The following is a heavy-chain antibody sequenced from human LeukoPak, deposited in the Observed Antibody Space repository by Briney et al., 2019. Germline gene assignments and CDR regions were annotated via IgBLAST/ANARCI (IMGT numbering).Heavy chain of an antibody. CDR1: GFTFSNAW. J-gene: IGHJ3*02. V-gene: IGHV3-15*01. Sequence: PGGSLRLSCAASGFTFSNAWMSWVRQAPGKGLEWVGRIKSKTDGGTTDYAAPVKGRFTISRDDSKNTLYLQMNSLETEDTAVYYCTTDLYYDILTGNLSDAFDIWGQGTMVTVSS. CDR2: IKSKTDGGTT. CDR3: TTDLYYDILTGNLSDAFDI. D-gene: IGHD3-9*01.